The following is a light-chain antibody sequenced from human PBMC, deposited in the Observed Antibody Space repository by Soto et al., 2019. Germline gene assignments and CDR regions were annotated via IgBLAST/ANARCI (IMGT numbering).Light chain of an antibody. CDR2: EDN. CDR1: SGSIASNY. Sequence: NFMLTQPHSVSESPGKTVTISCTRSSGSIASNYVQWYQQRPGSAPTTVIYEDNQRPSGVPDRFSGSIDSSSNSASLTSAGGKAEDEADYYGQSYDSSNVVFGGGTKLTVL. J-gene: IGLJ2*01. V-gene: IGLV6-57*03. CDR3: QSYDSSNVV.